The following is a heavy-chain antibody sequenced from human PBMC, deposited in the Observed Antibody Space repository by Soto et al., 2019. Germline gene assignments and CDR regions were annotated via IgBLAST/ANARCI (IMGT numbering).Heavy chain of an antibody. J-gene: IGHJ6*02. Sequence: PGGSLRLSCAASGFTLSSYSMNWVRQAPGRGLEWVSYISSSSSTIYYADSVKGRFTISRDNAKNSLYLQMNSLRDEDTAVYYCAKGQKDDYYYYGMDVWGQGTTVTVSS. CDR2: ISSSSSTI. V-gene: IGHV3-48*02. CDR1: GFTLSSYS. CDR3: AKGQKDDYYYYGMDV.